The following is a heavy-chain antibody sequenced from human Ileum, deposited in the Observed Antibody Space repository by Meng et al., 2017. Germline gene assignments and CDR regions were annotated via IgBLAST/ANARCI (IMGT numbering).Heavy chain of an antibody. CDR2: SFYSGST. CDR1: VGSLSSGGSS. D-gene: IGHD3/OR15-3a*01. J-gene: IGHJ5*02. CDR3: ARVRCGLGLRFDP. Sequence: QLEEHVPRLVNPSHTLSLPCTVSVGSLSSGGSSLGSCRQHPWKCLEWIGCSFYSGSTYYNSSLKSRINISVDTSKNQFSLKVSSVTAADTAVYYCARVRCGLGLRFDPWGQGTLVTVSS. V-gene: IGHV4-31*03.